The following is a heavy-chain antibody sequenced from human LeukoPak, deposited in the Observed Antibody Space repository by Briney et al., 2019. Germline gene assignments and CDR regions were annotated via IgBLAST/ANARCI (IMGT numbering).Heavy chain of an antibody. CDR3: AAILGYSYGFY. Sequence: GRSLRLSCAASGFTFDDYAMHWVRQAPGKGLEWVSGISWNSGSIGYADSVKGRFTISRDNAKNSLYLQMNSLRAEDTALYYCAAILGYSYGFYWGQGTLVTVSS. J-gene: IGHJ4*02. D-gene: IGHD5-18*01. CDR2: ISWNSGSI. CDR1: GFTFDDYA. V-gene: IGHV3-9*01.